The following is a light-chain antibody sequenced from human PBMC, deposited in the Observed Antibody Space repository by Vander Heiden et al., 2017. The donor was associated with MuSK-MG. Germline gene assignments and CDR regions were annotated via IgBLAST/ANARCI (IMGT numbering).Light chain of an antibody. CDR1: LGVSTY. Sequence: ELVLTQSPGTLSLSPGERSTLSCRASLGVSTYLAWYQQKPGQAPRLLIYDASNRATGIPARFIGSGSGTDFSLTISSLEPEDFAVYYCQQRSNWPLTFGGGTKVEIK. CDR3: QQRSNWPLT. J-gene: IGKJ4*01. CDR2: DAS. V-gene: IGKV3-11*01.